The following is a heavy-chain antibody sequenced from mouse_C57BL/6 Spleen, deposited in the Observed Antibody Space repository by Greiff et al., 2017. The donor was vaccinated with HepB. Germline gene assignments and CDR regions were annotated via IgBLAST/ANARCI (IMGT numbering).Heavy chain of an antibody. CDR3: ARSSLYYGSSYYAMDY. D-gene: IGHD1-1*01. Sequence: VQLQQPGAELVKPGASVKLSCKASGYTFTSYWMHWVKQRTGQGLEWIGMIHPNSGSTNYNEKFKSKATLTVDKSSSTAYMQLSSLTSEDSAVYYCARSSLYYGSSYYAMDYWGQGTSVTVSS. CDR1: GYTFTSYW. V-gene: IGHV1-64*01. CDR2: IHPNSGST. J-gene: IGHJ4*01.